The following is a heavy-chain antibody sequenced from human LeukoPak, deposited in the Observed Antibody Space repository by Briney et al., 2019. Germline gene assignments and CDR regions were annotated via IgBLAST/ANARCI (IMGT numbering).Heavy chain of an antibody. D-gene: IGHD5-18*01. Sequence: GASVKVSCKASGYTFTSYYMRWVRQAPGQGLEWMGIINPSGGSTSYAQKFQGRVTMTRDTSTSTVYMELSSLRSEDTAVYYCARAHVDTAMVTGRFDYWGQGTLVTVSS. V-gene: IGHV1-46*01. J-gene: IGHJ4*02. CDR2: INPSGGST. CDR3: ARAHVDTAMVTGRFDY. CDR1: GYTFTSYY.